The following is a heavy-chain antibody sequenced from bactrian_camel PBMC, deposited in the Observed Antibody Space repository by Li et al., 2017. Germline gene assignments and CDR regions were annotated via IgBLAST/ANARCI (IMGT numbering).Heavy chain of an antibody. Sequence: VQLVESGGGSVQAGESLRLSCGVSGFTRSRAYMSWVRQAPGKGLEWVASFYSDGVQTYYADSVKGRFTISRDNAKSTVYLQMNSLKSEDTALYYCTTGEPGEVAGTGALFGCWGQGTQVTVS. CDR3: TTGEPGEVAGTGALFGC. CDR1: GFTRSRAY. CDR2: FYSDGVQT. J-gene: IGHJ6*01. D-gene: IGHD6*01. V-gene: IGHV3-2*01.